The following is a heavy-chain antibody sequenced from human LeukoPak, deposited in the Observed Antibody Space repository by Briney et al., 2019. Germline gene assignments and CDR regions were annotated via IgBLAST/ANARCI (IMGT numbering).Heavy chain of an antibody. D-gene: IGHD3-10*01. Sequence: SKTLSLTCTVSGGSISSYHWTWIRQPPGKGLEWIGYIYYSGSTNYNPSLKSRVTISIDTSKNQFSLKLSSVTAADTAVYYCARGTTYYYGSGSSGLDPWGQGTLVTVSS. CDR2: IYYSGST. J-gene: IGHJ5*02. CDR3: ARGTTYYYGSGSSGLDP. V-gene: IGHV4-59*01. CDR1: GGSISSYH.